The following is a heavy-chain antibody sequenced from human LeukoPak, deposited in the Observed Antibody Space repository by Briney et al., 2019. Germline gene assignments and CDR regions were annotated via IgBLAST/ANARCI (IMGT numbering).Heavy chain of an antibody. CDR2: ISSSSSYI. CDR1: GFTFSSYS. D-gene: IGHD1-26*01. V-gene: IGHV3-21*01. CDR3: ARFIVGATNWFDP. J-gene: IGHJ5*02. Sequence: GGXLXXXCAASGFTFSSYSMNWVRQAPGKGLEWVSSISSSSSYIYYADSVKGRFTISRDNAKNSLYLQMNSLRAEDTAVYYCARFIVGATNWFDPWGQGTLVTVSS.